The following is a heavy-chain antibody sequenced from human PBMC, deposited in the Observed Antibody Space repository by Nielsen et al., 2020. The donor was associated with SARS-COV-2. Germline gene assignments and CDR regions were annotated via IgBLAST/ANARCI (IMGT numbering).Heavy chain of an antibody. CDR1: GGSISSYY. V-gene: IGHV4-59*12. CDR2: IYYSGST. D-gene: IGHD3-16*01. J-gene: IGHJ6*02. CDR3: ARDGARSHYYYGMDV. Sequence: SETLSLTCTVSGGSISSYYWSWIRQPPGKGLEWIGYIYYSGSTNYNPSLKSRVTISVDTSKNQFSLKLSSVTAADTALYYCARDGARSHYYYGMDVWGQGTTVTVSS.